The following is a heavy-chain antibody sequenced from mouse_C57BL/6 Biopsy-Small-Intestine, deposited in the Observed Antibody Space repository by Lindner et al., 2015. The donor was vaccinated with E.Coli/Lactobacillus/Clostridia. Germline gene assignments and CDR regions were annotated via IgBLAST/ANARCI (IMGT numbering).Heavy chain of an antibody. V-gene: IGHV1-81*01. CDR2: IFPRSGNT. D-gene: IGHD2-3*01. J-gene: IGHJ1*03. CDR3: ARGFDGYYGYFDV. Sequence: QESGAELARPGASVKLSCKASAYTFTSYGISWVKQRTGQGLEWIGEIFPRSGNTYYNEKFKGKATLTADKTSSTAYMELRSLTSEDSAVYFCARGFDGYYGYFDVWGTGTTVTVSS. CDR1: AYTFTSYG.